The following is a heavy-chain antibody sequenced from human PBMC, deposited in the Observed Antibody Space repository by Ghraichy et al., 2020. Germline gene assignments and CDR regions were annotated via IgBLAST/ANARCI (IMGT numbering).Heavy chain of an antibody. V-gene: IGHV1-18*01. CDR1: GYTFSNYG. CDR2: ISAYNGET. Sequence: ASVKVSCKASGYTFSNYGITWVRQAPGQGLEWMGWISAYNGETLYAQTLQGRVTMTTDTSTSTAYTELRSLRSDDTAVYFCARGLAASIVLVSGFDPWGQGTLVTVSS. D-gene: IGHD2-2*01. J-gene: IGHJ5*02. CDR3: ARGLAASIVLVSGFDP.